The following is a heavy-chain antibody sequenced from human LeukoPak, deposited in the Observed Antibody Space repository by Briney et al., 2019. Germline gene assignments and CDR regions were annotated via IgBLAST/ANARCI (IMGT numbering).Heavy chain of an antibody. CDR2: ISYDGSNK. D-gene: IGHD3-3*01. J-gene: IGHJ6*02. Sequence: GGSLRLSCAASGFTFSSYAMHWVRQAPGKGLEWVAVISYDGSNKYYADSVKGRSTISRDNSKNTLYLQMNSLRAEDTAVYYCASNFWSGYYTLYYYYGMDVWGQGTTVTVSS. CDR3: ASNFWSGYYTLYYYYGMDV. CDR1: GFTFSSYA. V-gene: IGHV3-30-3*01.